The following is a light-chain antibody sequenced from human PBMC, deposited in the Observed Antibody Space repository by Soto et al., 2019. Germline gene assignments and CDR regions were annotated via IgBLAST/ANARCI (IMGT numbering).Light chain of an antibody. CDR1: SSNIGSNT. Sequence: QSVLTQPPSASGTPGQRVTISCSGSSSNIGSNTVNWYQQLPGTAPKLLIYSNNHRPSGVPDRFSGSKSGTSASLAISGLQSEDEADYYCAAWDDSLNGVFGGGTKDTVL. CDR3: AAWDDSLNGV. CDR2: SNN. J-gene: IGLJ3*02. V-gene: IGLV1-44*01.